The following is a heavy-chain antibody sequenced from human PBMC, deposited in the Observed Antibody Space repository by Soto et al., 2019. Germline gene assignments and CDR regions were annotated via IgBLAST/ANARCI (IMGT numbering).Heavy chain of an antibody. CDR3: ARDPMSIAVAGGAGMDV. V-gene: IGHV4-31*03. Sequence: SETLSLTCTVSGGSISSGGYYWSWIRQHPGKGLEWIGYIYYSGSTYYNPSLKIRVTISVDTSKNQFSLKLSSVTAADTAVYYCARDPMSIAVAGGAGMDVWGQGTTVTVSS. J-gene: IGHJ6*02. CDR2: IYYSGST. D-gene: IGHD6-19*01. CDR1: GGSISSGGYY.